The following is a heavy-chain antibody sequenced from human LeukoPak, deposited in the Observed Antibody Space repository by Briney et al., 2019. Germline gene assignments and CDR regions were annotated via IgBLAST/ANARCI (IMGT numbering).Heavy chain of an antibody. CDR3: AKVLAGSTFDYVYY. J-gene: IGHJ4*02. CDR1: GFTFSSYA. D-gene: IGHD1-7*01. CDR2: ISGSGGST. Sequence: AGSLTLSCAASGFTFSSYAMSWVRQPPGKGLEWVSAISGSGGSTYYADSVKGRSTISRDNSKNTLYLQMNSLRAEDTAVDYCAKVLAGSTFDYVYYWGQGTLVTVSS. V-gene: IGHV3-23*01.